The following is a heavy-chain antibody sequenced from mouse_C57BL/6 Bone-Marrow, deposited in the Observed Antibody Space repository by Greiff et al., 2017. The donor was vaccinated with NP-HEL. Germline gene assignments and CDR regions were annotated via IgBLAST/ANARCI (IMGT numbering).Heavy chain of an antibody. D-gene: IGHD1-1*01. CDR2: IDPANGNT. V-gene: IGHV14-3*01. CDR1: GFNIKNTY. CDR3: ASRGLYYYGSSYGIDY. Sequence: VQLQQSVAELVRPGASVKLSCTASGFNIKNTYMHWVKQRPEQGLEWNGRIDPANGNTKYAPKFQGKATITADTSSNTAYLQLSSLTSEDTAIYYCASRGLYYYGSSYGIDYWGQGTTLTVSS. J-gene: IGHJ2*01.